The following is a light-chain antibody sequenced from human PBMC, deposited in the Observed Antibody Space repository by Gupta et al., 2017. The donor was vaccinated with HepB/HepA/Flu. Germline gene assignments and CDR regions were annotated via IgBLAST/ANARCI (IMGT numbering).Light chain of an antibody. Sequence: DVVMTQPPLSLPVTLGQPASISCTSTQSLVDSDGNTYLDWFQQRPGQAPRLLLYKVANGEPGVPERFGGGGSGTDFTLKVSRGEAEDVGVYLGSQGAHWPWTFGKGTKVKSN. CDR3: SQGAHWPWT. J-gene: IGKJ1*01. V-gene: IGKV2-30*01. CDR1: QSLVDSDGNTY. CDR2: KVA.